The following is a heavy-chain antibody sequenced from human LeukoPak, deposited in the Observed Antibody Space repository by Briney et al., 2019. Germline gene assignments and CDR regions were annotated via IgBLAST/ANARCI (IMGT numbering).Heavy chain of an antibody. J-gene: IGHJ4*02. CDR1: GYTFTSNW. CDR3: ARRDYGGHAAYFDY. CDR2: IYPRDSDT. V-gene: IGHV5-51*01. D-gene: IGHD4-17*01. Sequence: GESLKISRKGSGYTFTSNWIGWVRQMPGNGLEWMGIIYPRDSDTVYSPSFQGQVTMSVDKSISTAYLQWSSLKASDTAIYYCARRDYGGHAAYFDYWGQGTLVTVSS.